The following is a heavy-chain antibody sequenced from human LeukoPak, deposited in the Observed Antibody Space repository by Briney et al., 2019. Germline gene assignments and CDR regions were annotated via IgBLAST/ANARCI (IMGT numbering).Heavy chain of an antibody. CDR1: EFTFSTYS. CDR2: ISSSSNAI. D-gene: IGHD3-10*01. Sequence: PGGSLRLSCAASEFTFSTYSMNWVRQAPGKGLEWVSYISSSSNAIYYADSVKGRFTISRDNAKNSLYLQLNSLRAEDTAVYYCARGGRGEYGSGSYYNYGMDVWGQGTTVTVSS. J-gene: IGHJ6*02. V-gene: IGHV3-48*01. CDR3: ARGGRGEYGSGSYYNYGMDV.